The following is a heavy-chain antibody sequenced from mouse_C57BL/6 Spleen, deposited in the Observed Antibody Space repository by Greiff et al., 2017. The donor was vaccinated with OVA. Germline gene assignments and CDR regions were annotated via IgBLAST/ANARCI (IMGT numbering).Heavy chain of an antibody. D-gene: IGHD1-1*01. V-gene: IGHV1-18*01. J-gene: IGHJ4*01. CDR3: AREGGPYGSSYEDAMDY. CDR1: GYTFTDYN. CDR2: INPNNGGT. Sequence: EVQLQQSGPELVKPGASVKIPCKASGYTFTDYNMDWVKQSHGKSLEWIGDINPNNGGTIYNQKFKGKATLTVDKSSSTAYMELRSLTSEDTAVYYCAREGGPYGSSYEDAMDYWGQGTSVTVSS.